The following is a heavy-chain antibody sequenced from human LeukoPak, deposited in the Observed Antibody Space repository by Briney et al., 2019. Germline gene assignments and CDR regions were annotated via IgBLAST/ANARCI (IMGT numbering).Heavy chain of an antibody. J-gene: IGHJ6*02. Sequence: GRSLRLSCAASGFTFDDYAMHWVRQPPGKGLEWVSSINWNGGGTDYADSVKGRFTISRDNAKNSLYLQLSSLRPEDTALYYCAKHMRATNTYSFFGLDVWGQGTTVTVS. V-gene: IGHV3-9*01. CDR3: AKHMRATNTYSFFGLDV. CDR1: GFTFDDYA. CDR2: INWNGGGT. D-gene: IGHD1-26*01.